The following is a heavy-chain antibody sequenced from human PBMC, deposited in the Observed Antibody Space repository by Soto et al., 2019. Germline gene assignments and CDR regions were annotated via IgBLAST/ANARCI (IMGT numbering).Heavy chain of an antibody. CDR2: ISYDGSNK. CDR3: AKDLKGDSIYYYYYYMDV. D-gene: IGHD2-21*02. V-gene: IGHV3-30*18. Sequence: GSLRLSCAASGFTFSSYGMHWVRQAPGKGLEWVAVISYDGSNKYYADSVKGRFTISRDNSKNTLYLQMNSLRAEDTAVYYCAKDLKGDSIYYYYYYMDVWGKGTTVTVSS. CDR1: GFTFSSYG. J-gene: IGHJ6*03.